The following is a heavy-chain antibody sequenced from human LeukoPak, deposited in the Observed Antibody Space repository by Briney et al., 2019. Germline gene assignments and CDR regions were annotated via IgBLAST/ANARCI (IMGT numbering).Heavy chain of an antibody. V-gene: IGHV4-59*01. CDR1: GGSISSYY. J-gene: IGHJ4*02. CDR2: IYYSGST. CDR3: ARGNYDSSGYYLRRVSSFDY. D-gene: IGHD3-22*01. Sequence: SETLSLTCTVSGGSISSYYWSWIRQPPGKGLEWIRYIYYSGSTNYNPSLKSRVTISVDTSKNQFSLKLSSVTAADTAVYYCARGNYDSSGYYLRRVSSFDYWGQGTLVTVSS.